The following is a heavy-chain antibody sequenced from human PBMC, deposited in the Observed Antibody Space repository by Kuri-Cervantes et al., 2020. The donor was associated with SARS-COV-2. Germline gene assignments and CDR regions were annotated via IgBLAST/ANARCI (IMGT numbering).Heavy chain of an antibody. Sequence: SETLSLTCTVSGGSISSSSYYWGWIRQPPGKGLEWIGSIYYSGSTYYSPSLKSRVTISVDTSKNQFSLKLSSVTAADTAVYYCARLPTIFGPEMDYWGQGTLVTVSS. CDR2: IYYSGST. CDR3: ARLPTIFGPEMDY. V-gene: IGHV4-39*01. D-gene: IGHD3-3*01. J-gene: IGHJ4*02. CDR1: GGSISSSSYY.